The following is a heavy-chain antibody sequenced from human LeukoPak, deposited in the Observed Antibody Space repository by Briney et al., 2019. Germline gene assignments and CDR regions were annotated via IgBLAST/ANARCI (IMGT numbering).Heavy chain of an antibody. D-gene: IGHD2-15*01. J-gene: IGHJ4*02. CDR3: ASSLSGAYYFDY. Sequence: SQTLSLTCAVSGGSISSGGYSWSWIRQPPGKGLEWIGYIYHSGSTYYNPSLKSRVTISVDRSKNQFSLKLSSVPAADTAVYYCASSLSGAYYFDYWGQGTLVTVSS. CDR2: IYHSGST. CDR1: GGSISSGGYS. V-gene: IGHV4-30-2*01.